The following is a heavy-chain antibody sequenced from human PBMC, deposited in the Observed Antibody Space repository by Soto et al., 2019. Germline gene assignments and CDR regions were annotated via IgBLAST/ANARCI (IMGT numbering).Heavy chain of an antibody. CDR1: GGTFSSYA. V-gene: IGHV1-69*13. Sequence: SVKVSCKASGGTFSSYAISWVRQAPGQGLEWMGGIIPIFGTANYAQKFQGRVTITADESTSTAYMELSSLRSEDTAVYYCARHNIGRFLEWFPYYSYYYGMDVWGQGTTVTVSS. J-gene: IGHJ6*02. D-gene: IGHD3-3*01. CDR2: IIPIFGTA. CDR3: ARHNIGRFLEWFPYYSYYYGMDV.